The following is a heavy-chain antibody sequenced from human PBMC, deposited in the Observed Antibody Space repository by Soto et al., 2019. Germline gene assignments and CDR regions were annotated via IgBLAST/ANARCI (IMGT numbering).Heavy chain of an antibody. CDR1: GFTFSGYW. V-gene: IGHV3-74*01. CDR3: KRDPPGTGIDY. Sequence: GGSLRLSCAVSGFTFSGYWMHWVRQAPGKGLAWVSRINPDGSSTSYADSVKGRFTISRDNARSTLYLQMISLRAEDTAVYYCKRDPPGTGIDYWGQGTLVTVSS. J-gene: IGHJ4*02. D-gene: IGHD1-1*01. CDR2: INPDGSST.